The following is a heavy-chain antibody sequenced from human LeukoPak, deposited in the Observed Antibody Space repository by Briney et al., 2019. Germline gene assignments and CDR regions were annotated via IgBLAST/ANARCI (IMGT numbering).Heavy chain of an antibody. D-gene: IGHD1-26*01. J-gene: IGHJ4*02. CDR3: ERLGRDPLFDC. Sequence: PSETLSLTCTASGDSINNNASYWGWIRQPPGKGLEWIGNICYSGPPYYNPSFKSQSTISVDTSKNQFSLRLTSATAADTAVNYCERLGRDPLFDCWGQGTLFTVSS. V-gene: IGHV4-39*01. CDR2: ICYSGPP. CDR1: GDSINNNASY.